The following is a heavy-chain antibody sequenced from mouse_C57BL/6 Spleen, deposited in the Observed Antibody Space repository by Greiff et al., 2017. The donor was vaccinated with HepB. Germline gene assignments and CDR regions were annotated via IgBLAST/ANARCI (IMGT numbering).Heavy chain of an antibody. CDR3: TRGLIYYYGSSYCWYFDV. CDR1: GYTFTDYE. D-gene: IGHD1-1*01. Sequence: QVQLKESGAELVRPGASVTLSCKASGYTFTDYEMHWVKQTPVHGLEWIGAIDPETGGTAYNQKFKGKAILTADKSSSTAYMELRSLTSEDSAVYYCTRGLIYYYGSSYCWYFDVWGTGTTVTVSS. J-gene: IGHJ1*03. CDR2: IDPETGGT. V-gene: IGHV1-15*01.